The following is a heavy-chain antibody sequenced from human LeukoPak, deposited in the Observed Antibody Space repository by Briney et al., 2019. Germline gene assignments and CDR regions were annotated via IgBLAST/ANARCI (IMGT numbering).Heavy chain of an antibody. CDR3: ARVGYSSSWYRS. V-gene: IGHV4-34*01. J-gene: IGHJ4*02. Sequence: TSETLSLTCAVYGGSFSGYYWSWIRQPPGKGLEWIGEINHSGSTNYNPSLKSRVTISVDTSKNQFSLKLSSVTAADTAVYYCARVGYSSSWYRSWGQGTLVTVSS. D-gene: IGHD6-13*01. CDR2: INHSGST. CDR1: GGSFSGYY.